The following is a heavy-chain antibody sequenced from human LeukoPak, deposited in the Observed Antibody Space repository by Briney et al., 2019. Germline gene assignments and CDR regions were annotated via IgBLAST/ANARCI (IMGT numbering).Heavy chain of an antibody. CDR1: GGSFSGYY. D-gene: IGHD2-2*01. CDR2: INHSGST. Sequence: SETLSLTCAVYGGSFSGYYWSWIRQPPGKGLEWIGEINHSGSTNYNPSLKSRVTISLDTSKNQFSLKLSSVTAADTAVYYCARENCSSTSCYAYFDYWGQGTLVTVSS. CDR3: ARENCSSTSCYAYFDY. J-gene: IGHJ4*02. V-gene: IGHV4-34*01.